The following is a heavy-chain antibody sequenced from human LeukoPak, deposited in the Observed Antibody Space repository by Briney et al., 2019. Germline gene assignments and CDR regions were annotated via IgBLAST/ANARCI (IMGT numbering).Heavy chain of an antibody. CDR3: ARDAITIFGVVIMSLYYMDV. CDR1: GFTFDDYG. CDR2: INWNGGST. Sequence: PGGSLRLSCAASGFTFDDYGMSWVRQAPGKGLEWVSGINWNGGSTGYADSVKGRFTISRDNAKNSLYLQMNSLRAEDAAVYYCARDAITIFGVVIMSLYYMDVWGKGTTVTVSS. D-gene: IGHD3-3*01. V-gene: IGHV3-20*04. J-gene: IGHJ6*03.